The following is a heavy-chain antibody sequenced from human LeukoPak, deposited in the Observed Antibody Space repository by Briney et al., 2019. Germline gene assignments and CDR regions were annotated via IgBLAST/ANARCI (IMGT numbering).Heavy chain of an antibody. CDR3: ARHLLDTAMVTRYFDY. CDR2: IYYSCST. D-gene: IGHD5-18*01. CDR1: GGSISSSSYY. J-gene: IGHJ4*02. Sequence: SETLSLTCTVSGGSISSSSYYWGWLRQPPGKGLESNRSIYYSCSTYYNPSLKSRITISVDTSKNQFSLKLSSVTTADTAVYYCARHLLDTAMVTRYFDYWGQGTLVTVSS. V-gene: IGHV4-39*07.